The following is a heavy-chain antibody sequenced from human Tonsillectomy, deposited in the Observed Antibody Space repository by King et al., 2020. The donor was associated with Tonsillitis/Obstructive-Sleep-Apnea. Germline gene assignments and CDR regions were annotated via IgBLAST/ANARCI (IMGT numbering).Heavy chain of an antibody. J-gene: IGHJ6*03. CDR1: GGTFSSYA. Sequence: VQLVESGAEVKKPGSSVKVSCKASGGTFSSYAISWVRQAPGQGLEWMGGIIPIFGTANYAQKFQGRVTITADESTSTAYMELSSLRSEDQAVYYCASTVCSSTSCADYYYYMDVWGKGTTVTVSS. CDR2: IIPIFGTA. CDR3: ASTVCSSTSCADYYYYMDV. D-gene: IGHD2-2*01. V-gene: IGHV1-69*01.